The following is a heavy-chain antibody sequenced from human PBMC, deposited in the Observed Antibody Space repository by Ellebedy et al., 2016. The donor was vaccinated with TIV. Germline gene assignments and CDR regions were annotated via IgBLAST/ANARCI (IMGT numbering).Heavy chain of an antibody. CDR3: ARERRDGYNYGVYYFDY. J-gene: IGHJ4*02. CDR1: GYTFTSCY. V-gene: IGHV1-46*01. CDR2: INPSGGST. D-gene: IGHD5-24*01. Sequence: AASVKVSCKASGYTFTSCYMHWARQAPGQGLEWMGIINPSGGSTSYAQKFQGRVTITADESTSTAYMELSSLRSEDTAVYYCARERRDGYNYGVYYFDYWGQGTLVTVSS.